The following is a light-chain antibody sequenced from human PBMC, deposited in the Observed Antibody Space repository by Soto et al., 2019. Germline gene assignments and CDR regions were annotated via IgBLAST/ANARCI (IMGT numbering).Light chain of an antibody. V-gene: IGKV3-20*01. CDR3: QQYDVTPPNT. CDR2: GAS. CDR1: QSVSSTY. Sequence: VMTQSPATLSVSPGERASLSCGASQSVSSTYLAWFQQKPGQAPRLLIYGASTRATGIPDRFSGSGSGTDFTLTISGLEPEDFAFYYCQQYDVTPPNTFGGGTKVDI. J-gene: IGKJ4*01.